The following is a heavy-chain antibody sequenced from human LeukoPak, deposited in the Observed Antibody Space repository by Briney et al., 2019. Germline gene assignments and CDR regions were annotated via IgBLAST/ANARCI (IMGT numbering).Heavy chain of an antibody. J-gene: IGHJ5*02. CDR2: ISYDGSNK. D-gene: IGHD1-7*01. CDR3: AREADETGTTAWFDP. V-gene: IGHV3-30-3*01. CDR1: GFTFSSYA. Sequence: GGSLRLSCAASGFTFSSYAMRWVRQAPGKGLEWVAVISYDGSNKYYADSVKGRFTISRDNSKNTLYLQMNSLRAEDTAVYYCAREADETGTTAWFDPWGQGTLVTVSS.